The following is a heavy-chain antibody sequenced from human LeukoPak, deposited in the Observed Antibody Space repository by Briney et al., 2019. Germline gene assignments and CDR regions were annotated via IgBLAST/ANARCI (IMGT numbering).Heavy chain of an antibody. V-gene: IGHV1-24*01. D-gene: IGHD3-22*01. CDR2: FDPEDGET. CDR3: ATSKDYYDSNRFDP. J-gene: IGHJ5*02. Sequence: SVKVSCKVSGYTLTELSMHWVRQAPGKGLECMGGFDPEDGETIYAQKFQGRVTMTEDTSTDTAYMELSSLRSEDTAVYYCATSKDYYDSNRFDPWGQGTLVTVSS. CDR1: GYTLTELS.